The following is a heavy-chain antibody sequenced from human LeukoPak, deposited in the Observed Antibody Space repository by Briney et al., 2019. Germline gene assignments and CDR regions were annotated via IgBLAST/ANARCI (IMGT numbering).Heavy chain of an antibody. J-gene: IGHJ4*02. D-gene: IGHD2-2*01. CDR3: ARGKPYCSSTSCYVHYFDD. V-gene: IGHV4-34*01. CDR1: GGSFSGYY. Sequence: KPSETLSLTCAVYGGSFSGYYWSWIRQPPGKGLEWIGEINHSGSTNYNPSLKSRVTISVDTSKNQFPLKLSSVTAADTAVYYCARGKPYCSSTSCYVHYFDDWGQGTLVTVSS. CDR2: INHSGST.